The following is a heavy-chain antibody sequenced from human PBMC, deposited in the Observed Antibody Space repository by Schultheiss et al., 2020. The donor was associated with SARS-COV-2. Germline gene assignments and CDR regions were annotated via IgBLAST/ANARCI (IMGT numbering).Heavy chain of an antibody. CDR3: AAHGGSFDAFDI. CDR1: GGSISSYY. D-gene: IGHD6-13*01. CDR2: IYYSGST. V-gene: IGHV4-59*04. Sequence: SETLSLTCTVSGGSISSYYWSWIRQPPGKGLEWIGYIYYSGSTYYNPSLKSRVTISVDTSKNQFSLKLSSVTAADTAVYYCAAHGGSFDAFDIWGQGTMVTVSS. J-gene: IGHJ3*02.